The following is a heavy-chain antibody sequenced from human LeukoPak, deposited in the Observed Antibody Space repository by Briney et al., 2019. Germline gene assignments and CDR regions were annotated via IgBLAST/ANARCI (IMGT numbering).Heavy chain of an antibody. CDR2: IYYSGST. CDR1: GGSISSYY. J-gene: IGHJ3*02. D-gene: IGHD2-8*01. Sequence: PSETLSLTCTVSGGSISSYYWSWIRQPPGKGLEWIGYIYYSGSTNYNPSLKSRVTISVDTSKNQFSLKLSSVTAADTAVYYCARHGVRPMWIPDDAFDIWGQGTMVTVSS. CDR3: ARHGVRPMWIPDDAFDI. V-gene: IGHV4-59*08.